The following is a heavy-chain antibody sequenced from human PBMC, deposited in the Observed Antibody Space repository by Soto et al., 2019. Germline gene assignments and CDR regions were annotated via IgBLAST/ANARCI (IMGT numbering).Heavy chain of an antibody. CDR3: AGDYGKLNP. D-gene: IGHD2-15*01. J-gene: IGHJ5*02. Sequence: EVQLVESGGGLVKPGGPLRLSCAASGFTFGTYTRNWSGQTPGKGLEWVSSMISGSNYLYYEDSLKGRSTISRDNAKNSLYLQMNSLRAEDTAVYYCAGDYGKLNPWGQGTLVTVSS. V-gene: IGHV3-21*01. CDR1: GFTFGTYT. CDR2: MISGSNYL.